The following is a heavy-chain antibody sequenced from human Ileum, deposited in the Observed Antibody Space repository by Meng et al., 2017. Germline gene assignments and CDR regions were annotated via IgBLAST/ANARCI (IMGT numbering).Heavy chain of an antibody. Sequence: GESLKISCPGSGYTFTTYWIVWVRQMPGKGLEWMGIFNPGNTDTRNNPSFQGQVTMSADNSVSTAYLQWSSLEASDTAMYYCARRPNKRGDAFDIWGQGTMVTVSS. CDR2: FNPGNTDT. CDR3: ARRPNKRGDAFDI. CDR1: GYTFTTYW. V-gene: IGHV5-51*01. D-gene: IGHD1/OR15-1a*01. J-gene: IGHJ3*02.